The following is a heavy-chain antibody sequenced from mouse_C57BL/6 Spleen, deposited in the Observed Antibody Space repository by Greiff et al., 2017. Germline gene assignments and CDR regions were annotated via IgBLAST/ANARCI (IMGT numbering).Heavy chain of an antibody. Sequence: VQLQQSGAELVRPGTSVKVSCKASGYAFTNYLIEWVKQRPGQGLEWIGVINPGSGGTNYNEKFKGKATLTADKSSSTAYMQLISLTSEDSAVYFCARYGSSYAFAYWGQGTLVTVSA. CDR3: ARYGSSYAFAY. CDR1: GYAFTNYL. CDR2: INPGSGGT. V-gene: IGHV1-54*01. J-gene: IGHJ3*01. D-gene: IGHD1-1*02.